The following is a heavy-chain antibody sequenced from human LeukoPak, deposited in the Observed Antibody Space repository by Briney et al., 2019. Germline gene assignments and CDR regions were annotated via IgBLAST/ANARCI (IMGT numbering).Heavy chain of an antibody. CDR1: GYSISSGYY. CDR2: IYHSGSI. V-gene: IGHV4-38-2*01. CDR3: ARVRGNWFDP. J-gene: IGHJ5*02. Sequence: SETLSLTCAVSGYSISSGYYWGWIRQPPGKGLEWIGSIYHSGSIYYNPSLKSRLTISVDTSKNQFSLKLSSVTAADTAVYYCARVRGNWFDPWGQGTLVTVSS.